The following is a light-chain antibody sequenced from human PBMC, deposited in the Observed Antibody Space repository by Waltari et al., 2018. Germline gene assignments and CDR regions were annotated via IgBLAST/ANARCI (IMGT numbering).Light chain of an antibody. Sequence: QSVLTQPPSTSGTPGQRVTISCSGSSSNIGSNTVNWYQQLPGTAPKLLIYTNNQRPSGVPDLFSGSRSGTSASRAISGLQSEDEAGYHCAAWDDSLNGVVFGGGTKVTVL. V-gene: IGLV1-44*01. CDR1: SSNIGSNT. J-gene: IGLJ2*01. CDR2: TNN. CDR3: AAWDDSLNGVV.